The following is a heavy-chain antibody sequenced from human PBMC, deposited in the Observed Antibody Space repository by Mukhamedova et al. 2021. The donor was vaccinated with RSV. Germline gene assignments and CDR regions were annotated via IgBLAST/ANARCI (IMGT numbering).Heavy chain of an antibody. D-gene: IGHD1-1*01. V-gene: IGHV1-46*01. CDR2: INPSGGST. J-gene: IGHJ4*02. CDR3: ARWGGGQLRYFDY. Sequence: VRQAPGQGLEWMGIINPSGGSTSYAQKFQGRVTMTRDTSTSTVYMELSSLRSEDTAVYYCARWGGGQLRYFDYWGQGTLVTVSS.